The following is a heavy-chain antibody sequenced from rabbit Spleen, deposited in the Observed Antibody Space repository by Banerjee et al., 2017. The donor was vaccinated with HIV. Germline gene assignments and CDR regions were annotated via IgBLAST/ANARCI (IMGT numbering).Heavy chain of an antibody. CDR2: IDVGKNSNT. V-gene: IGHV1S45*01. J-gene: IGHJ4*01. D-gene: IGHD1-1*01. CDR1: GLDLSISYW. Sequence: QEQLEESGGDLVKPGASLTVTCKASGLDLSISYWICWVRQAPGKGLEWIACIDVGKNSNTYYASWAKGRFIMSRTSSTTVTLQMTSLTAADTATYFCARDLVAVIGWNFNLWGPGTLVT. CDR3: ARDLVAVIGWNFNL.